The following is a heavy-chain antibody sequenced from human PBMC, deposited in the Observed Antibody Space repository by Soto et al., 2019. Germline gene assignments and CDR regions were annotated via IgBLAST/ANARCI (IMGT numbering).Heavy chain of an antibody. D-gene: IGHD1-1*01. CDR2: INPNSGGT. J-gene: IGHJ4*02. CDR3: AREPATAKPEGVDF. V-gene: IGHV1-2*02. CDR1: GYTFSDYY. Sequence: VKVSCKASGYTFSDYYIHWVRQAPGQGLEWMGWINPNSGGTKYAPKFQGGVTMTRDTSITTAYMELSRLRSGDTAVYYCAREPATAKPEGVDFWGQGTLVTVSS.